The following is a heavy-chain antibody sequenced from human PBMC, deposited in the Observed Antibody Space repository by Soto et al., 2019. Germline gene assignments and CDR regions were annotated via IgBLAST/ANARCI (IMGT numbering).Heavy chain of an antibody. J-gene: IGHJ4*02. V-gene: IGHV1-3*01. CDR1: GYTFTSYA. D-gene: IGHD1-26*01. CDR2: INAGNGNT. CDR3: ARDRAYSGRTTPTLTLDY. Sequence: SVKVSFKASGYTFTSYAMHWVRQSPGQRLEWMGWINAGNGNTKYSQKFQGRVTITRDTSASTAYMELSSLRSEDTAVYYCARDRAYSGRTTPTLTLDYWGQGTLVTVSS.